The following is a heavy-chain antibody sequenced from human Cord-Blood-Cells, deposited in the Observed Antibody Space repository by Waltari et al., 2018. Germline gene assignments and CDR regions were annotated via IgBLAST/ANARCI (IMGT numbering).Heavy chain of an antibody. V-gene: IGHV4-34*01. CDR2: INHSGST. Sequence: QVQLQQWGAGLLKPSETLSLTCAVYGGSFSGYYWSWIRQPPGKGLEWSGEINHSGSTNYNPYIRSRVTISVDTSKNQFSLKLSSVTAADTAVYYCARRRTMVRGVIIFLFDYWGQGTLVTVSS. CDR3: ARRRTMVRGVIIFLFDY. J-gene: IGHJ4*02. D-gene: IGHD3-10*01. CDR1: GGSFSGYY.